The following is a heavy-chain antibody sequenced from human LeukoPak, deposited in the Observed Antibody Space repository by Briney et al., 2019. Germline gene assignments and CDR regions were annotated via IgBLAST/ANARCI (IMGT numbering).Heavy chain of an antibody. V-gene: IGHV5-51*01. CDR3: ARLSGQNCNDPAYYFDY. CDR2: IYPGDSDT. J-gene: IGHJ4*02. CDR1: GYSFTSYW. D-gene: IGHD1-1*01. Sequence: GESLKISCKGSGYSFTSYWIGWVRQMPGKGLEWMGIIYPGDSDTRYSPSFQGQVTISADKSISTAYLQWSSLKASDTAMYYCARLSGQNCNDPAYYFDYWGQGTLVTVSS.